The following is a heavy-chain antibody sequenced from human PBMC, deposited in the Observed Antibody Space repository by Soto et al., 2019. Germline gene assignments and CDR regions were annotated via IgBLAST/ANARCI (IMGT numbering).Heavy chain of an antibody. J-gene: IGHJ4*02. D-gene: IGHD3-22*01. Sequence: VGSLRLSCAASGFTFSSYSMNWVRQAPGKGLEWVSYISGSSSTIYYADSVKGRFTISRDNAKNSLYLQMNSLRDEDTAVYYCARDRYDSSGYYYVVDYWGQGTLVTVSS. V-gene: IGHV3-48*02. CDR2: ISGSSSTI. CDR1: GFTFSSYS. CDR3: ARDRYDSSGYYYVVDY.